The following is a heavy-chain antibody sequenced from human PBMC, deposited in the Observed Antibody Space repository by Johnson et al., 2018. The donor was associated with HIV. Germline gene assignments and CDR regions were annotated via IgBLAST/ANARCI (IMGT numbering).Heavy chain of an antibody. J-gene: IGHJ3*02. V-gene: IGHV3-15*05. Sequence: EKLVESGGGLVQPGGSLRLSCAASGFSFSSYWMSWVRQAPGKGLEWVGRIKSNTDGWTTDYAAPVNGKFTISRDDSKNTLSVQMSSLKTEDTAVYYCTTDRGGSSDAFDIWGQGTMVTVSS. CDR2: IKSNTDGWTT. D-gene: IGHD3-10*01. CDR3: TTDRGGSSDAFDI. CDR1: GFSFSSYW.